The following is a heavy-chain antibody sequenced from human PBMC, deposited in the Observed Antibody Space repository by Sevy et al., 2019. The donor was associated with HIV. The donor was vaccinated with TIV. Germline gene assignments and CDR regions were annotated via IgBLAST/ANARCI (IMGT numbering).Heavy chain of an antibody. CDR1: GFTFEDYA. D-gene: IGHD5-12*01. V-gene: IGHV3-49*03. J-gene: IGHJ4*02. Sequence: GGSLRLSCTTSGFTFEDYAFSWFRQAPGKGLEWVAFITRNSYEAYGGTTDYAASVKARFIISRDDSKSIAYLQMNSLKTEDTAVYYCTRGLATADTPEYYFDYWGQGTLVTVSS. CDR3: TRGLATADTPEYYFDY. CDR2: ITRNSYEAYGGTT.